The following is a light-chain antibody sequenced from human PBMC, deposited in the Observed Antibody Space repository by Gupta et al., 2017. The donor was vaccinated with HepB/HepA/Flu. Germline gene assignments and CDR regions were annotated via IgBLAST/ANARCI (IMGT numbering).Light chain of an antibody. Sequence: ELVLTQSPATLSLSPGERATLSCRASQSLNSYLAWFQQRPGQAPRLLIYDASNRATGSPARFSGSGSGTDFTITISSLEPEDFAVDYCQQRRDWPLTFGGGTKVEIK. CDR3: QQRRDWPLT. V-gene: IGKV3-11*01. CDR1: QSLNSY. J-gene: IGKJ4*01. CDR2: DAS.